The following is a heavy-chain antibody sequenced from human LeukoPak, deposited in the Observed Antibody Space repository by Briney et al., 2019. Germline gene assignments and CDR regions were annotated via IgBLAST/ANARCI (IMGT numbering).Heavy chain of an antibody. J-gene: IGHJ5*02. Sequence: PGRSLRLSCAASGFTFSSYSMNWVRQAPGKGLEWVSYISSSSSSIYYADSMKGRFTISRDNAKNSLYLQMNSLRAEDTAVYYCASNSNYVFNWFDPWGQGTLVTVSS. CDR3: ASNSNYVFNWFDP. CDR1: GFTFSSYS. D-gene: IGHD4-11*01. CDR2: ISSSSSSI. V-gene: IGHV3-48*01.